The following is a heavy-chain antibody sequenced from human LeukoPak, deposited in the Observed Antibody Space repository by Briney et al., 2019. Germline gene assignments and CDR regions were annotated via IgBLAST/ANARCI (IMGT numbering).Heavy chain of an antibody. V-gene: IGHV1-18*04. CDR1: GYPFSIFG. D-gene: IGHD2-21*02. J-gene: IGHJ4*02. CDR2: IGSYNGNT. Sequence: ASVKVSCKASGYPFSIFGMAWVRQAPGQGLEWMGWIGSYNGNTNFAQKFQGRVTITTDTSTRAVYVELSSLRFDDTAVYYCARAGAEVTSHFDVWGQGTLVTVSS. CDR3: ARAGAEVTSHFDV.